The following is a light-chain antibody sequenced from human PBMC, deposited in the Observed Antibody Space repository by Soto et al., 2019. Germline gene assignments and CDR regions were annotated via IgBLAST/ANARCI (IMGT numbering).Light chain of an antibody. CDR2: QFS. V-gene: IGKV2-30*01. Sequence: DVVMTQSPLSLPVTLGQPASISCRSSQTLVYSDVNTFLHWSQQRPGQSPRRLIYQFSNRDCGVPVRFRCSGSGTVVTLKISRVEGEGVGMYSCMQGTHLPAPCGKGTKVAI. J-gene: IGKJ1*01. CDR1: QTLVYSDVNTF. CDR3: MQGTHLPAP.